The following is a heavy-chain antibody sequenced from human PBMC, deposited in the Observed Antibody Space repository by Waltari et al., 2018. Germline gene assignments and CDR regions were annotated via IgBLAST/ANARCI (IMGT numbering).Heavy chain of an antibody. CDR1: GFSFSVYA. Sequence: EVHLVESGGGLVRPGESLRLYCAASGFSFSVYAMNWVRQAPGKGLEWVAYISTGSDTIQYADSVKGRFTISRDDATNSLYLHMNRLRAEDSAVYYCASLYAYWGQGTLVSVSS. J-gene: IGHJ4*02. CDR2: ISTGSDTI. D-gene: IGHD2-2*01. V-gene: IGHV3-48*01. CDR3: ASLYAY.